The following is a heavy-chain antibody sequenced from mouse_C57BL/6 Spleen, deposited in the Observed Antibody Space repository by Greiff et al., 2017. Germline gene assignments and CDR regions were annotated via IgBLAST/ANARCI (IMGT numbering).Heavy chain of an antibody. CDR2: INPSTGGT. Sequence: VQLQQSGPELVKPGASVKISCKASGYSFTGYYMNWVKQSPEKSLEWIGEINPSTGGTTYNQKFKAKATLTVDKSSSTAYMQLKSLTSEDSAVYYCAVVATMYAMDYWGQGTSVTVSS. CDR3: AVVATMYAMDY. V-gene: IGHV1-42*01. CDR1: GYSFTGYY. J-gene: IGHJ4*01. D-gene: IGHD1-1*01.